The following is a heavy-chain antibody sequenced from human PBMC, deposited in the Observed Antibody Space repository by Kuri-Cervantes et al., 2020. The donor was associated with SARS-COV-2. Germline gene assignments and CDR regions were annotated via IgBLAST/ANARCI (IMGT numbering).Heavy chain of an antibody. V-gene: IGHV3-23*03. CDR3: ARVDPPLIDSSGLTGIDY. D-gene: IGHD6-19*01. CDR2: IYSGGSST. CDR1: GFTFSSYA. Sequence: LSLTCAASGFTFSSYAMSWVRQAPGKGLEWVSVIYSGGSSTYYADSVKGRFTIPRDNSKNTLYLQMNSLRAEDTAVYYCARVDPPLIDSSGLTGIDYWGQGTLVTVSS. J-gene: IGHJ4*02.